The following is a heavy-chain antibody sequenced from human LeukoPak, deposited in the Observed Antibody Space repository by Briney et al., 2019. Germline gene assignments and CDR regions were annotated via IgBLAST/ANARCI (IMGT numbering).Heavy chain of an antibody. D-gene: IGHD3-3*01. CDR3: ARDRIPYYDFRSGYYTGIEYFQH. CDR1: GYTFTSYG. V-gene: IGHV1-18*01. J-gene: IGHJ1*01. CDR2: ISAYNGNT. Sequence: ASVKVSCKASGYTFTSYGISWVRQAPGQGLEWMGWISAYNGNTNYAQKLRGRVTMTTDTSTSTAYMELRSLRSDDTAVYYCARDRIPYYDFRSGYYTGIEYFQHWGQGTLVTVSS.